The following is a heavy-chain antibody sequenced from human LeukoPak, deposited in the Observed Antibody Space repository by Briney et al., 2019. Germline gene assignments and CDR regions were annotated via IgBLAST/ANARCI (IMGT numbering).Heavy chain of an antibody. J-gene: IGHJ2*01. CDR2: INPSGGST. V-gene: IGHV1-46*01. CDR1: GYTFTSYY. CDR3: ARASYDFWSGYSRSRYFDL. D-gene: IGHD3-3*01. Sequence: GASVKVSCKASGYTFTSYYMHWVRQAPGQGLEWMGIINPSGGSTSYAQKFQGRVTMTRDTSTSTVYMELSSLRSEDTAVYYCARASYDFWSGYSRSRYFDLWGHGTLVTVSS.